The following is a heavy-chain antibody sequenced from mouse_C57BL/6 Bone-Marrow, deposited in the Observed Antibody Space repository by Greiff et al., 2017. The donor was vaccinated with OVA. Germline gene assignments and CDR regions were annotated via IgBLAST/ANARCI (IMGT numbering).Heavy chain of an antibody. D-gene: IGHD1-1*01. V-gene: IGHV6-6*01. CDR2: IRNKANNHAT. Sequence: EVQLQESGGGLVQPGGSMKLSCAASGFTFSDSWMDWVRQSPEKGLEWVAEIRNKANNHATYYAESVKGRFTISRDDSKSSVYLQMNSLRAEDTGIYYCSYYYGSRENAMEYWGQGTSVTVSS. CDR1: GFTFSDSW. CDR3: SYYYGSRENAMEY. J-gene: IGHJ4*01.